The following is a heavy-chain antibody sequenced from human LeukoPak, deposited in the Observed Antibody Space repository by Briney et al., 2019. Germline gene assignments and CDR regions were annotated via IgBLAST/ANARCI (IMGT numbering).Heavy chain of an antibody. Sequence: GGSLRLSCAASGFTFSSYGMHWVRQAPGKGLEWVAVISYDGSNKYYADSVKGQFTISRDNSKNTLYPQMNSLRAEDTAVYYCAKEARITMVRGVISYFDYWGQGTLVTVSS. CDR1: GFTFSSYG. CDR3: AKEARITMVRGVISYFDY. D-gene: IGHD3-10*01. J-gene: IGHJ4*02. CDR2: ISYDGSNK. V-gene: IGHV3-30*18.